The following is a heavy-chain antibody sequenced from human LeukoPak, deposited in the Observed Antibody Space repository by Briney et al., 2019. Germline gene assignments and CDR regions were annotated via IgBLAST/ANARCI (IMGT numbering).Heavy chain of an antibody. D-gene: IGHD2-15*01. J-gene: IGHJ6*02. CDR3: ARETCSGGSCYSWYRTNPYGMDV. Sequence: ASVKVSCKASGYTFTGYYVHWVRQAPGQGLEWMGWINPNSGGTNYAQKFQGRVTMTRDTSISTAYMELSRLRTDDTAVYYCARETCSGGSCYSWYRTNPYGMDVWGQGTTVTVSS. V-gene: IGHV1-2*02. CDR1: GYTFTGYY. CDR2: INPNSGGT.